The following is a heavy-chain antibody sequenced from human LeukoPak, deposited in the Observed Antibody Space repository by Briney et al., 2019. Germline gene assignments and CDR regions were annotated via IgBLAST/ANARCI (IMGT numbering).Heavy chain of an antibody. J-gene: IGHJ4*02. CDR2: ISSSGSTK. Sequence: RAGRSLRLSCAASGFTFSTYNMNWVRQAPGKGLEWVSYISSSGSTKYYADSVKGRFTISRDNVKNSLCLQMNSLRAEDTAVYYCARDIRAYSSNFDSWGQGTLVTVSS. CDR1: GFTFSTYN. D-gene: IGHD5-18*01. CDR3: ARDIRAYSSNFDS. V-gene: IGHV3-48*01.